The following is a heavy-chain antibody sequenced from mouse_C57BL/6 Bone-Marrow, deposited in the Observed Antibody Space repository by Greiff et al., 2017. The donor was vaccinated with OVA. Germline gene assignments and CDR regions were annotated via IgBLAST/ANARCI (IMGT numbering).Heavy chain of an antibody. CDR3: ARYRYGNYEAMDY. D-gene: IGHD2-10*02. CDR2: IRHKANGYTT. CDR1: GFNFTDYY. J-gene: IGHJ4*01. Sequence: DVKLVESGGGLVQPGGSLSLSCAASGFNFTDYYMSWVRQPPGKALEWLGFIRHKANGYTTEYSASVKGRFTISRDNSQSILYLQMNALRAEDSATYYGARYRYGNYEAMDYWGQGTSVTVSS. V-gene: IGHV7-3*01.